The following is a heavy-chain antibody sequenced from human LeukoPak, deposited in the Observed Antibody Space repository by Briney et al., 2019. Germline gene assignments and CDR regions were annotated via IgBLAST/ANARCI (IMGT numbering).Heavy chain of an antibody. J-gene: IGHJ4*02. CDR1: GFTVSSNY. D-gene: IGHD2-2*01. CDR3: ARGAATPVFDY. CDR2: IYSGGST. Sequence: GGSLRLSCAASGFTVSSNYMSWVRQAPGKGLEWVSVIYSGGSTYYADSVKGRFTISRDNSKNTLYLQMNSLRAEDTAVYYCARGAATPVFDYWGQGTLVTVSS. V-gene: IGHV3-53*01.